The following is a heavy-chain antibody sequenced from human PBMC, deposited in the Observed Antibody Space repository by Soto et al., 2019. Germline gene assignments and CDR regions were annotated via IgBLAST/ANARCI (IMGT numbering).Heavy chain of an antibody. D-gene: IGHD6-13*01. CDR1: RGSLSGYH. CDR3: ARGGGSIWIKWVDP. Sequence: QVQLQQWGAGLLKPSETLSLTCAVSRGSLSGYHWNWIRQPPGKGLEWIGEINHTEGTKYNPSLKSRVTISLDMSKNQFSLKVTSVTAADTAVYYCARGGGSIWIKWVDPWGQGTLVTVSS. J-gene: IGHJ5*02. V-gene: IGHV4-34*02. CDR2: INHTEGT.